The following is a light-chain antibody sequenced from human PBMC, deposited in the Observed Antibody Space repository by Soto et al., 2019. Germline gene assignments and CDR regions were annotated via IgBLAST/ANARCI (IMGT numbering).Light chain of an antibody. CDR1: SSNIGADYD. V-gene: IGLV1-40*01. CDR2: GIT. Sequence: QLVLTQPPSVSGAPGQRVTISCTGSSSNIGADYDVHWYQQLPGLAPKLLIYGITNRPSGVPDRFSGSKSDTSASLAITGLQAEDEADYYCQSYDRTLSGRVFGTGTKLTVL. J-gene: IGLJ1*01. CDR3: QSYDRTLSGRV.